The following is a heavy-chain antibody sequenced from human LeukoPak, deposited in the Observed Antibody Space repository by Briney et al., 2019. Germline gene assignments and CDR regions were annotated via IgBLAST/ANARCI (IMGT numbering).Heavy chain of an antibody. Sequence: GGSLRLSCAASGLTFSNYWMDWVRQAPGKGLEWVANIKQDGSEKNYVDSVKGRFIISRDNAKNSLYLQMNTLRADDTAVYYCARDGFGAGSNWGQGTLVTVSS. CDR2: IKQDGSEK. CDR3: ARDGFGAGSN. V-gene: IGHV3-7*03. D-gene: IGHD3-16*01. J-gene: IGHJ4*02. CDR1: GLTFSNYW.